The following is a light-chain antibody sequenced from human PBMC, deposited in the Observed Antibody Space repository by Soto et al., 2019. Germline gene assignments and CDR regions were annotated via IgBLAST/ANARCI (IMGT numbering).Light chain of an antibody. CDR2: WAS. Sequence: DIVMTQSPDSLAVSLGERATINCKSSQSVLYSSNNKNYLAWYQQKPGQPPMLLIYWASTRKSGVPDRFSGSGSDTDFTLTISSLQAEDVAVYYCQQYYSTPQTFGQGTKVEIK. CDR3: QQYYSTPQT. V-gene: IGKV4-1*01. J-gene: IGKJ1*01. CDR1: QSVLYSSNNKNY.